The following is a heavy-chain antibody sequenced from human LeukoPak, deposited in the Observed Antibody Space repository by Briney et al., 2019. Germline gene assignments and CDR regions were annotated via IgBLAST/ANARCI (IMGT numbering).Heavy chain of an antibody. CDR3: ARVAPGLPWFDP. CDR1: NGSINHYY. J-gene: IGHJ5*02. V-gene: IGHV4-59*01. Sequence: SETLSLTCTVSNGSINHYYWTWIRQPPGKGLEWIGFIYYSGITDHDSSLNSRVTFSLDTAKSQIPLQLSSVTAADTATYYCARVAPGLPWFDPWGQGTLVTVSS. D-gene: IGHD4-11*01. CDR2: IYYSGIT.